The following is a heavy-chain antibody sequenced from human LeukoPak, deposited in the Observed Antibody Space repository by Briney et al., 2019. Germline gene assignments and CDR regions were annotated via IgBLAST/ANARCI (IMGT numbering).Heavy chain of an antibody. Sequence: VKVSCKASGGTFSSYAISWVRQAPGRGLEWMGRIIPILGIANYAQKFQGRVTITADKSTSTAYMELSSLRSEDTAVYYCARTDTEYYYYGMDVWGQGTTVTVSS. CDR3: ARTDTEYYYYGMDV. CDR1: GGTFSSYA. J-gene: IGHJ6*02. CDR2: IIPILGIA. D-gene: IGHD2-2*02. V-gene: IGHV1-69*04.